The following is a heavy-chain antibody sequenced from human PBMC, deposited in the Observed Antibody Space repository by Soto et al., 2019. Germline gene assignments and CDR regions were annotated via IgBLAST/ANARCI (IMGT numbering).Heavy chain of an antibody. Sequence: SETLSLTCTVSGGSISSGGYYWSWIRQHPGKGLEWIGYIYYSGSTYYNPSLKSRVTISVDTSKNQFSLKLSSVTAADTAVYYCARDLGEENSGYDLEGDAFDIWGQGTMVTVSS. J-gene: IGHJ3*02. D-gene: IGHD5-12*01. CDR1: GGSISSGGYY. V-gene: IGHV4-31*03. CDR3: ARDLGEENSGYDLEGDAFDI. CDR2: IYYSGST.